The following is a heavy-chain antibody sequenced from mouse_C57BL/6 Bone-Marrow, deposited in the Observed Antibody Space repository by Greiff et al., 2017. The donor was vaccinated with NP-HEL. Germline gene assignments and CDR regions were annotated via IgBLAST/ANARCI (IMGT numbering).Heavy chain of an antibody. Sequence: VQLQQSGPELVKPGASVKMSCKASGYTFTDYNMHWVKQSHGKSLEWIGYLNPNNGGTSYNQKFKGKATLTVNKSSSTAYMELRSLTSEDSAVYYCARELLRYWYFDVWGTGTTVTVSS. D-gene: IGHD1-1*01. J-gene: IGHJ1*03. V-gene: IGHV1-22*01. CDR2: LNPNNGGT. CDR1: GYTFTDYN. CDR3: ARELLRYWYFDV.